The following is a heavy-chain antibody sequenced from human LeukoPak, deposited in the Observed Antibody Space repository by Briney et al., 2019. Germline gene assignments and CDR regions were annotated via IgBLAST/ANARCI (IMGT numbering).Heavy chain of an antibody. CDR1: GYTFTSYD. CDR2: INPNSGGT. D-gene: IGHD5-18*01. V-gene: IGHV1-2*02. CDR3: ARAGDRGYSYGY. Sequence: GASVKVSCKASGYTFTSYDINWVRQATGQGLEWMGWINPNSGGTNYAQKFQGRVTMTRDTSISTAYMELSRLRSDDTAVYYCARAGDRGYSYGYWGQGTLVTVSS. J-gene: IGHJ4*02.